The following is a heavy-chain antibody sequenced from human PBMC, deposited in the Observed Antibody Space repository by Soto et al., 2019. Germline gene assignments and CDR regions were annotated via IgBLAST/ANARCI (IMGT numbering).Heavy chain of an antibody. CDR1: GFTFSTYV. CDR2: ISGSGDST. CDR3: AKGRVIPTADFDY. J-gene: IGHJ4*02. D-gene: IGHD3-16*02. Sequence: GGPLRLSCAASGFTFSTYVLNWVRQAPGKGLEWVSAISGSGDSTYYADSVKGRFTISRDNSKNTLYLQMNSLRAEDTAIYDCAKGRVIPTADFDYWGQGTQVTVSS. V-gene: IGHV3-23*01.